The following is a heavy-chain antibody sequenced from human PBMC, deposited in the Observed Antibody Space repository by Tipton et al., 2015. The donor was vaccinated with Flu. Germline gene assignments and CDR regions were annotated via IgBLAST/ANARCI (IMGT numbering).Heavy chain of an antibody. CDR1: GFTFSSYD. CDR3: TRGPLPDSNWYTGMDV. Sequence: SLRLSCAASGFTFSSYDMHWVRQGAGKGLEWVSAIGSAGDTYYLDSVQGRFTISRDNAQNSLYLQMNSLRVGDTAVYYCTRGPLPDSNWYTGMDVWGQGTTVTVSS. CDR2: IGSAGDT. J-gene: IGHJ6*02. V-gene: IGHV3-13*01. D-gene: IGHD6-13*01.